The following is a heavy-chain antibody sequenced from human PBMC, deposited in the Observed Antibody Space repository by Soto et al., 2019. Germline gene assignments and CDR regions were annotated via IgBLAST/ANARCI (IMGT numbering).Heavy chain of an antibody. V-gene: IGHV3-23*01. Sequence: GGSLRLSCAASGFTFSSYAMSWVRQAPGKGLEWVSAISGSGGSTYYADSVKGRFTISRDNSKNTLYLQMNSLRAEDTAVYYCAKDLWGTTVKSEYYFDYWGQGTLVTVSS. CDR1: GFTFSSYA. CDR3: AKDLWGTTVKSEYYFDY. D-gene: IGHD4-17*01. J-gene: IGHJ4*02. CDR2: ISGSGGST.